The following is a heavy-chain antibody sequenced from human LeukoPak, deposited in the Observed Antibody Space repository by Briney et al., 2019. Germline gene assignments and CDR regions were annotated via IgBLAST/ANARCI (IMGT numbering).Heavy chain of an antibody. J-gene: IGHJ4*02. D-gene: IGHD6-13*01. V-gene: IGHV1-8*01. Sequence: ASVKVSCKASGYTFTSYDINWVRQATGQGLEWMGWMNPNSGNTGYAQKFQGRVTMTRNTSISTVYMELSSLRSEDTAVYYCARGIAAAGTGSYFDYWGQGTLVTVSS. CDR1: GYTFTSYD. CDR2: MNPNSGNT. CDR3: ARGIAAAGTGSYFDY.